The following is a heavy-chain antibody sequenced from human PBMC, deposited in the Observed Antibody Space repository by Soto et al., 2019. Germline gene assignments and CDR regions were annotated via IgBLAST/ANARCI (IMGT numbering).Heavy chain of an antibody. CDR2: INPKSGGT. Sequence: ASVKVSCKASGYSFTDYHIHWVRQAPGQGLEWLGRINPKSGGTSTAQKFQGWVTMTRDRSISTVYMELTRLRSDDTAVYFCARGHSTDCSNGVCSFFYNHEMDVWGKGTTGIVSS. D-gene: IGHD2-8*01. CDR3: ARGHSTDCSNGVCSFFYNHEMDV. CDR1: GYSFTDYH. V-gene: IGHV1-2*04. J-gene: IGHJ6*04.